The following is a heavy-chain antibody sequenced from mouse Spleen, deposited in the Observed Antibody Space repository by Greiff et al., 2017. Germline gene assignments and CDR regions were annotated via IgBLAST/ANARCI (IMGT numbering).Heavy chain of an antibody. Sequence: EVQLVESGGGLVKLGGSLKLSCAASGFTFSSYYMSWVRQTPEKRLEWVATISSGGGSTYYPDSVKGRFTISRDNAKNTLYLQMSSLNSEDTAVYYCARDYYGNSYFDYWGQGTTLTVSS. J-gene: IGHJ2*01. V-gene: IGHV5-12-1*01. CDR2: ISSGGGST. CDR1: GFTFSSYY. D-gene: IGHD2-1*01. CDR3: ARDYYGNSYFDY.